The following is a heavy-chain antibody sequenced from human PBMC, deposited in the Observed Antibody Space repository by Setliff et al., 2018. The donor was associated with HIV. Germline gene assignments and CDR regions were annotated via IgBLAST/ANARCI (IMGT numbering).Heavy chain of an antibody. CDR2: IKQEGSEK. D-gene: IGHD3-22*01. CDR1: GFTFSNYW. CDR3: ARDWYYYDSSGYGGDLSFDI. Sequence: GGSLRLSCVASGFTFSNYWMSWVRQAPGKGLKWVANIKQEGSEKYYVDSVKGRFTISRDNAKKSLYLQMNSLRAEDTAVYYCARDWYYYDSSGYGGDLSFDIWGQGTMVTVSS. V-gene: IGHV3-7*01. J-gene: IGHJ3*02.